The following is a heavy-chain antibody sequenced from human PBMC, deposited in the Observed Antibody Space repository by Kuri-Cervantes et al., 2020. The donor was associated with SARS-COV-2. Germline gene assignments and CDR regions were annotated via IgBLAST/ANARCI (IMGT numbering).Heavy chain of an antibody. CDR3: ARSMEYSSSSAHFDY. CDR1: GGSISSSNW. Sequence: SETLSLTCAVSGGSISSSNWWSWVRQPPGKGLEWIGEIYHSGSTNYNPSLKSRVTISVDKSKNQFSLKLSSVTAADTAVYYCARSMEYSSSSAHFDYWGQGTRVTVSS. D-gene: IGHD6-6*01. J-gene: IGHJ4*02. CDR2: IYHSGST. V-gene: IGHV4-4*02.